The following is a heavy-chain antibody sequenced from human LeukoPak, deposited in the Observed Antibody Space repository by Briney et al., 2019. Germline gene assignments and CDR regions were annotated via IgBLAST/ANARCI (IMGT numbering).Heavy chain of an antibody. CDR1: GDSINNYY. Sequence: SETLSLTCNVSGDSINNYYWSWIRQPAGKGLEWIGRVYTSGSTNYNPSLKSRVTMSVDTSKNQFSLNLTSVTAADTAVYYCARDVGTYPYIFDYWGQGILVTVSS. CDR3: ARDVGTYPYIFDY. J-gene: IGHJ4*02. D-gene: IGHD1-26*01. V-gene: IGHV4-4*07. CDR2: VYTSGST.